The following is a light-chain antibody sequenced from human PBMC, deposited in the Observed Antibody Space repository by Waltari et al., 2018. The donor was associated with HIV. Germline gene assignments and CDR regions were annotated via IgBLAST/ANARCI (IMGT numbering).Light chain of an antibody. J-gene: IGLJ1*01. CDR3: AAWDDSLDGYV. V-gene: IGLV1-44*01. Sequence: QSVLTHPPSASGTPGQRVTISCSGSSSNIERNTVNWYQQFPGTTPKVVIYSSNQRPSGVPDRFSGARSGTSASLAISGLQSEDEAHYYCAAWDDSLDGYVFGPGTEVTVL. CDR2: SSN. CDR1: SSNIERNT.